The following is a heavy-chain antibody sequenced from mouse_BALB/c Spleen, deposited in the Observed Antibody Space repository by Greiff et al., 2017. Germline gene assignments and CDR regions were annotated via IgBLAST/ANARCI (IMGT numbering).Heavy chain of an antibody. Sequence: EVMLVESGGGLVKPGGSLKLSCAASGFTFSSYAMSWVRQTPEKRLEWVATISSGGSYTYYPDSVKGRFTISRDNAKNTLYLQMSSLRSEDTAMYYCARNGDYGNYGAMDYWGQGTSVTVSS. J-gene: IGHJ4*01. CDR3: ARNGDYGNYGAMDY. CDR1: GFTFSSYA. CDR2: ISSGGSYT. V-gene: IGHV5-9-1*01. D-gene: IGHD2-1*01.